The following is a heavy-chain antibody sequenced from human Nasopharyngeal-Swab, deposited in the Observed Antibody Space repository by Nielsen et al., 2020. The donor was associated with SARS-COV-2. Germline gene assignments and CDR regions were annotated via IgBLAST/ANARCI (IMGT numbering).Heavy chain of an antibody. Sequence: GESLKISCAVSGFSGYDMNWVRQAPGQGLEWLSYISGSSGTIYYADSVKGRFTISRDNAKKSLFLQMNSLRAEDTAVYYCASEHPAEYALDVWGLGITVTVS. J-gene: IGHJ6*02. CDR1: GFSGYD. CDR2: ISGSSGTI. CDR3: ASEHPAEYALDV. V-gene: IGHV3-48*04.